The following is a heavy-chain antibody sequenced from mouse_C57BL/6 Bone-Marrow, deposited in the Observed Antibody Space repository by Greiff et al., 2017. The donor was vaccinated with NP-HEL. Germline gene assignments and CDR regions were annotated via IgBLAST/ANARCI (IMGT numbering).Heavy chain of an antibody. CDR1: GYTFTSYW. V-gene: IGHV1-72*01. Sequence: VQLQQPGAELVKTGASVKLSCKASGYTFTSYWMHWVKQRPGRGLEWIGRIDPNSGGTKYNEKFKSKATLTVDKPSSTAYMQLSSLTSEDSAVYYCARDSYYYGSSYHYAMDYWGQGTSVTVSS. CDR3: ARDSYYYGSSYHYAMDY. J-gene: IGHJ4*01. D-gene: IGHD1-1*01. CDR2: IDPNSGGT.